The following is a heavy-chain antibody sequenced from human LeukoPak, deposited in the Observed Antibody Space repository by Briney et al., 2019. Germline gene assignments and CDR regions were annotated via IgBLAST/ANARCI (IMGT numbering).Heavy chain of an antibody. Sequence: GGPLRLSCAASGFTFSSYSMNWVRQAPGKGLEWVSSISSSSSYIYYADSVKGRFTISRDNAKNSLYLQMNSLRAEDTAVYYCARSIAAAPDYWGQGTLVTVSS. CDR2: ISSSSSYI. D-gene: IGHD6-13*01. CDR1: GFTFSSYS. CDR3: ARSIAAAPDY. J-gene: IGHJ4*02. V-gene: IGHV3-21*01.